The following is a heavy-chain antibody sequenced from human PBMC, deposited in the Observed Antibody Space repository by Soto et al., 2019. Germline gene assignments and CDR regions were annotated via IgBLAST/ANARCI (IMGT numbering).Heavy chain of an antibody. V-gene: IGHV3-30*03. CDR3: ARDETPGRYGMDV. J-gene: IGHJ6*02. CDR1: GFNLNTYG. Sequence: PGGSLRLSCVASGFNLNTYGIYWVRQAPGKGLQWVAQILYDGSKKHYADSVKGRFTISRDNSKNTLYLQMNSLRAEDTAVYYCARDETPGRYGMDVWGQGTTVTVSS. D-gene: IGHD1-26*01. CDR2: ILYDGSKK.